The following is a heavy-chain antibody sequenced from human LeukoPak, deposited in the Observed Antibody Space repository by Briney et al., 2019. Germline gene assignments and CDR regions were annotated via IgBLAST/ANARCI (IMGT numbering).Heavy chain of an antibody. Sequence: GGSLRLSCAASGFTFSSYWMSWVRQAPGKGLEWVANIKQDGSEKYYVDSVEGRFTISRDNAKNSLYLQMNSLRAEDTAVYYCARGDYGDYPRNLGYYYGMDVWGQGTTVTVSS. D-gene: IGHD4-17*01. CDR1: GFTFSSYW. V-gene: IGHV3-7*03. J-gene: IGHJ6*02. CDR2: IKQDGSEK. CDR3: ARGDYGDYPRNLGYYYGMDV.